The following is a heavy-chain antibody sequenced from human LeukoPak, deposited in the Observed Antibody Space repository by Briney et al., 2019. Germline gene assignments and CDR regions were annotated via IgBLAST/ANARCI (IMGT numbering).Heavy chain of an antibody. CDR2: ISSSSSYI. V-gene: IGHV3-21*01. CDR3: AQTAVTTFDY. J-gene: IGHJ4*02. D-gene: IGHD4-17*01. CDR1: GFTFSSYS. Sequence: PGGSLRLSCAASGFTFSSYSMNWVRQAPGKGLEWVSSISSSSSYIYYADSVKGRFTTSRDNAKNSLYLQMNSLRAEDTAVYYCAQTAVTTFDYWGQGTLVTVSS.